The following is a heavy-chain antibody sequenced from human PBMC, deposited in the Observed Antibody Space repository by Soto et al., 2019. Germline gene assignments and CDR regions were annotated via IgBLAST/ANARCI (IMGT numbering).Heavy chain of an antibody. CDR1: GYAFTSDG. J-gene: IGHJ4*02. D-gene: IGHD6-19*01. CDR2: ISAYNGNT. V-gene: IGHV1-18*01. CDR3: TRVQWMVFEY. Sequence: ASVKVSCKTSGYAFTSDGVSWVRQAPGQGLEWMGWISAYNGNTNYAQKLQGRVTMTTDTSTSTAYMELRSLRSDDTAVYYCTRVQWMVFEYLGQGTLVTSPQ.